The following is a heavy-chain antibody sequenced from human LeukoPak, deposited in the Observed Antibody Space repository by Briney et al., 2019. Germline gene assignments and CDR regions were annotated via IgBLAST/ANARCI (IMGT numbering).Heavy chain of an antibody. Sequence: SETLSLTCTVSGGSISSGSYYWRWIRQPAGKGLEWIGRIYTSGSTNYNPSLKSRVTISVDTSKNQFSLKLSSVTAADTAVYYCARDKGDFDYWGQGTLVTVSS. CDR1: GGSISSGSYY. CDR2: IYTSGST. CDR3: ARDKGDFDY. J-gene: IGHJ4*02. V-gene: IGHV4-61*02.